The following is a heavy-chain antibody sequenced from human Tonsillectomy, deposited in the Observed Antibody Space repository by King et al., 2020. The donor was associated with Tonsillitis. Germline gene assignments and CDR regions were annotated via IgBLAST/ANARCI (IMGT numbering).Heavy chain of an antibody. V-gene: IGHV3-23*04. CDR1: GFTFTNYA. Sequence: DVQLVESGGGLVQPGGSLRLSCAASGFTFTNYAMSWVRQAPGKGLEWVSSISGSGGSTYYADSVRGRFTISRDNSKNTLCLQMNSLRAEDPAVYYCASQYSSTSYAYWFFDLWGRGTLVTVS. CDR2: ISGSGGST. D-gene: IGHD6-13*01. J-gene: IGHJ2*01. CDR3: ASQYSSTSYAYWFFDL.